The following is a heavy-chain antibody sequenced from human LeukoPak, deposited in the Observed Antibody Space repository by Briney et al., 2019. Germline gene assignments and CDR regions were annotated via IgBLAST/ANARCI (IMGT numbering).Heavy chain of an antibody. CDR1: GYTFPGHY. J-gene: IGHJ4*02. CDR3: VGGSLI. V-gene: IGHV1-46*01. D-gene: IGHD5-12*01. Sequence: ASVPVSCQASGYTFPGHYMHWVGQAPRHGREWMGIINPSGGSTSYAQQLQGRVTMTRDTSPSTVYMDLSSLRSEDTAVYFCVGGSLIWGQRTLGTVSS. CDR2: INPSGGST.